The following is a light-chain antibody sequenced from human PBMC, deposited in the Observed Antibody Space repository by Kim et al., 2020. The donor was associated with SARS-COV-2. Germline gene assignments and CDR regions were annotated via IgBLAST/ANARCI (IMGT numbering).Light chain of an antibody. CDR3: QVWESSSDHVV. CDR2: YDS. V-gene: IGLV3-21*01. J-gene: IGLJ2*01. CDR1: NIGSKS. Sequence: SYELTQPPSVSVAPGKTARITCGGNNIGSKSVHWYQQKPGQAPVLVIYYDSDRPSGIPERFSGSNSGNTATLTISRVEAGDEADYYCQVWESSSDHVVFGGGTQL.